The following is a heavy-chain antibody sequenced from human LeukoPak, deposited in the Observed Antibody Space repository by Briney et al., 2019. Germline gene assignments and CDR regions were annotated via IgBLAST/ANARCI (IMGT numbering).Heavy chain of an antibody. D-gene: IGHD3-22*01. CDR3: AKSHDSSGSDY. V-gene: IGHV3-23*01. CDR1: GFTFISYV. Sequence: PGGSLRLFCAASGFTFISYVMSWVRQAPGKGLEWVSAISGSGGSTYYADSVKGRFTISRDNSKNTLYMQMNSLRAEDTAVYYCAKSHDSSGSDYWGQGTLVTVSS. CDR2: ISGSGGST. J-gene: IGHJ4*02.